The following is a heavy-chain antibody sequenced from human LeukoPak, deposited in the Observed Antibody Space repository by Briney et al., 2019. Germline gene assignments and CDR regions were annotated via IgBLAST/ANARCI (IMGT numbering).Heavy chain of an antibody. CDR1: GYSISSGYY. D-gene: IGHD3-16*02. J-gene: IGHJ5*02. CDR3: ARDNYVWGSYPPRGWFDP. V-gene: IGHV4-38-2*02. Sequence: SETLSLTCTVSGYSISSGYYWGWIRQPPGKGLEWIGSIYHSGSTYYNPSLKSRVTISVDTSKNQFSLKLSSVTAADTAVYYCARDNYVWGSYPPRGWFDPWGQGTLVTVSS. CDR2: IYHSGST.